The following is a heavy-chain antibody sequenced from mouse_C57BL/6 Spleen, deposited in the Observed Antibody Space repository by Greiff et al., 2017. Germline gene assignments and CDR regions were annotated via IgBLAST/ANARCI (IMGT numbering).Heavy chain of an antibody. V-gene: IGHV14-2*01. CDR3: ASIYYDYDGYFDY. CDR1: GFNIKDYY. J-gene: IGHJ2*01. D-gene: IGHD2-4*01. Sequence: VQLQQSGAELVKPGASVKLSCTASGFNIKDYYMHWVKQRTEQGLEWIGRIDTEDGETKYAPQFQGQATITADTSTNTAYLQLSSLTSEDTAVXSCASIYYDYDGYFDYWGQGTTLTVSS. CDR2: IDTEDGET.